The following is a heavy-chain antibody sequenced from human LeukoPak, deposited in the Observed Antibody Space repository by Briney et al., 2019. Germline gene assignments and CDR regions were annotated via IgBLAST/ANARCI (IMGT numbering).Heavy chain of an antibody. CDR3: ARDLWLDY. J-gene: IGHJ4*02. CDR2: IYYSGST. CDR1: GGSISSYY. D-gene: IGHD5-12*01. V-gene: IGHV4-59*01. Sequence: SSETLSLTCTVSGGSISSYYWSWIRQPPGKGLEWIGYIYYSGSTNYNPSLKCRVTISVDTSKNQFSLKLSSVTAADTAVYYCARDLWLDYWGQGTLVTVSS.